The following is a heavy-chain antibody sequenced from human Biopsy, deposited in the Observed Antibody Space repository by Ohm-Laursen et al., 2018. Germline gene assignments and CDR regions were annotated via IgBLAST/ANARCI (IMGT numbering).Heavy chain of an antibody. CDR2: IWYDGSNK. V-gene: IGHV3-33*06. D-gene: IGHD2-8*01. CDR1: GFTFSSYG. J-gene: IGHJ4*02. CDR3: AKCMTGGSNYYFHH. Sequence: SLRLSRAASGFTFSSYGMHWVRQAPGKGLEWVAAIWYDGSNKNYADSVKGRFTISRDNSKNTLYLQMNSLRGEDTAVYYCAKCMTGGSNYYFHHCGQGTLVTVSS.